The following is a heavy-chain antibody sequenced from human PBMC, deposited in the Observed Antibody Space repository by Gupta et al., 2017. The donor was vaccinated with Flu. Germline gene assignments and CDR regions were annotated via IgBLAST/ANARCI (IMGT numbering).Heavy chain of an antibody. D-gene: IGHD6-13*01. V-gene: IGHV3-11*01. J-gene: IGHJ4*02. Sequence: IRQAPGKGLEWVSYISSSGSTIYYADSVKGRFTISRDNAKNSLYLQMNSLRAEDTAVYYCARDHSGYSSSWYTAENRYFDYWGQGTLVTVSS. CDR3: ARDHSGYSSSWYTAENRYFDY. CDR2: ISSSGSTI.